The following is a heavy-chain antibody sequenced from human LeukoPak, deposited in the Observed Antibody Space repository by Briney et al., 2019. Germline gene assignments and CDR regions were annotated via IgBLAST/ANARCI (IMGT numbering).Heavy chain of an antibody. J-gene: IGHJ5*02. CDR1: GGSISSSSYY. Sequence: SETLSLTCTVSGGSISSSSYYWAWVRQPPGKGLEWIGNIYYSATTYYNPSLKSRVTISVDTSKNQFSLKLTSVTAADTAVYYCARDPGTNWFDPWGQGTLVTVSS. D-gene: IGHD3/OR15-3a*01. CDR2: IYYSATT. V-gene: IGHV4-39*07. CDR3: ARDPGTNWFDP.